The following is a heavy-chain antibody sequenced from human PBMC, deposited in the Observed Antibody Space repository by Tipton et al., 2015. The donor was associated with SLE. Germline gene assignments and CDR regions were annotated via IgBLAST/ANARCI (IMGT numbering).Heavy chain of an antibody. CDR1: GYSFTKYS. CDR2: ITPYNGQS. V-gene: IGHV1-18*01. D-gene: IGHD4-17*01. J-gene: IGHJ4*02. CDR3: GSWEGYGDYPINY. Sequence: QLVQSGSELKKPGASVTISCEASGYSFTKYSIHWVRQAPGQGLEWMGWITPYNGQSDFAQNFQARATMTTDTSTGTAYLELRTLRSDDTAVYFCGSWEGYGDYPINYWGQGTLVTVSS.